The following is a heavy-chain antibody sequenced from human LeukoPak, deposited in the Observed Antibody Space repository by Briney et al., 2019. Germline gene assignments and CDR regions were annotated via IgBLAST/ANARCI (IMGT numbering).Heavy chain of an antibody. J-gene: IGHJ3*02. CDR1: GYTFTGYY. Sequence: ASVKVSCKASGYTFTGYYMHWVRQAPGQGLEWMGWINPNSGGTNYAQKFQGRVTMTRDTSTSTVYMELSSLRSEDTAVYYCAREGGRDGYNSAFDIWGQGTMVTVSS. CDR3: AREGGRDGYNSAFDI. V-gene: IGHV1-2*02. D-gene: IGHD5-12*01. CDR2: INPNSGGT.